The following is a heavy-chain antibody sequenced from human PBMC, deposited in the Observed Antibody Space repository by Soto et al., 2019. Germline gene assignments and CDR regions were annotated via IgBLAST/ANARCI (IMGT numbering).Heavy chain of an antibody. Sequence: QITLKESGPTLVKPTENLMLTCTFSGVSLSTAGAGVGWIRQPPGKALEWLALIFWNDDKRYSPSLKTRLTITKETSEHQGVLTMTNMDPVDTATYYSEQRRPFYDCWSCYSPETSNWFDPWGQGILVNAS. CDR1: GVSLSTAGAG. CDR2: IFWNDDK. J-gene: IGHJ5*02. D-gene: IGHD3-3*01. CDR3: EQRRPFYDCWSCYSPETSNWFDP. V-gene: IGHV2-5*01.